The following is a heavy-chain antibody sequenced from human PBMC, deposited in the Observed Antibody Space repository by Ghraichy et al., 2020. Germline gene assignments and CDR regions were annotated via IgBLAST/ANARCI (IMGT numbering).Heavy chain of an antibody. V-gene: IGHV3-23*01. CDR2: ISGSGGST. CDR3: AKGGAMVRGVIFPGFFYYFDY. Sequence: GGSLRLSCAASGFTFSSYAMSWVRQAPGKGLEWVSAISGSGGSTYYADSVKGRFTISRDNSKNTLYLQMNSLRAEDTAVYYCAKGGAMVRGVIFPGFFYYFDYWGQGTLVTVSS. D-gene: IGHD3-10*01. J-gene: IGHJ4*02. CDR1: GFTFSSYA.